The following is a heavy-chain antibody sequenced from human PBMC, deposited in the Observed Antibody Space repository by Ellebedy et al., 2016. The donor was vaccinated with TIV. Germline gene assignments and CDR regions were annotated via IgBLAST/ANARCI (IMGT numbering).Heavy chain of an antibody. V-gene: IGHV1-18*01. CDR2: ISVYNGNT. J-gene: IGHJ4*02. Sequence: AASVTVSCKASGYTFSNYGINWVRQAPGQGLAWMGWISVYNGNTNYVQKLQGRITMTTDPSTTTAYMELRSLRSDATAMYYCARGGSGGYDYWGQGTLVTVSS. CDR3: ARGGSGGYDY. D-gene: IGHD1-26*01. CDR1: GYTFSNYG.